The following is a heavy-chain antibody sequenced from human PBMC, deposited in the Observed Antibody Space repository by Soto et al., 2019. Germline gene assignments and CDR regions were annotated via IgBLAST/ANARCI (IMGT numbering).Heavy chain of an antibody. Sequence: GGSLRLSCAASGFTFDDYGMSWVRQAPGKGLEWVSGINWNGGSTGYADSVKGRFTISRDNAKNSLYLQMNSLRAEDTALYYYAKAAFGDYFDYRAQRTLVTVSS. CDR1: GFTFDDYG. CDR2: INWNGGST. CDR3: AKAAFGDYFDY. J-gene: IGHJ4*02. V-gene: IGHV3-20*04. D-gene: IGHD3-10*01.